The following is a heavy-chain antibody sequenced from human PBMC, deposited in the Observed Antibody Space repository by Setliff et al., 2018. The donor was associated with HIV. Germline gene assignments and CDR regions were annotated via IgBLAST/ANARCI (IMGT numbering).Heavy chain of an antibody. J-gene: IGHJ4*02. CDR2: INTETGNP. D-gene: IGHD6-13*01. Sequence: ASVKVSCKASGYTLTTYGISWVRQAPGQGPEWMGWINTETGNPMYAQGFRGRLVFSLVTTVNTAYLQINSLKAEDTAKYYGARVGSGWSTFDYWGQGTVVTVSS. V-gene: IGHV7-4-1*02. CDR1: GYTLTTYG. CDR3: ARVGSGWSTFDY.